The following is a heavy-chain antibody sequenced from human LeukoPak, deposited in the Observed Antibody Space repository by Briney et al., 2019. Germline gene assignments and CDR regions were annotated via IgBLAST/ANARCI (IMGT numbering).Heavy chain of an antibody. Sequence: PSETLSLTCTVSGGSISSSSYYWGWIRQPPGKGLEWIGSMYYSGGTYYNPSLKTRVTMSVDTSKNQFSLKLNSVTAADTAVYYCARDAPILRGRGGQIDSWGQGTLVTVSP. CDR1: GGSISSSSYY. J-gene: IGHJ4*02. D-gene: IGHD2-15*01. V-gene: IGHV4-39*07. CDR2: MYYSGGT. CDR3: ARDAPILRGRGGQIDS.